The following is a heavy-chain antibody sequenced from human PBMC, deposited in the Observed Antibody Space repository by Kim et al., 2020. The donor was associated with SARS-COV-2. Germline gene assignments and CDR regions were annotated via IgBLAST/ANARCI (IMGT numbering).Heavy chain of an antibody. CDR2: IYYSGST. D-gene: IGHD6-13*01. Sequence: SETLSLTCTVSGGSISSSSYYWGWIRQPPGKGLEWIGSIYYSGSTYYNPSLKSRVTISVDTSKNQFSLKLSSVTAADTAVYYCASDRDGIAAAEDWFDPWGQGTLVTVSS. V-gene: IGHV4-39*07. J-gene: IGHJ5*02. CDR1: GGSISSSSYY. CDR3: ASDRDGIAAAEDWFDP.